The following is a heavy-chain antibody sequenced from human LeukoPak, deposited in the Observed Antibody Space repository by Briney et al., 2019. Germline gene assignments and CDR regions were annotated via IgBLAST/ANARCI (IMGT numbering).Heavy chain of an antibody. Sequence: GGSLRLSCAASGFTFDDYGMSWVRQAPGKGLEWVYGINWNGGSTGYADSVKGRFTISRDNAKNSLYLQMNSLRAEDTALYYCARAGYDILTGTRAFDYWGQGTLVTVSS. J-gene: IGHJ4*02. CDR3: ARAGYDILTGTRAFDY. V-gene: IGHV3-20*04. CDR1: GFTFDDYG. CDR2: INWNGGST. D-gene: IGHD3-9*01.